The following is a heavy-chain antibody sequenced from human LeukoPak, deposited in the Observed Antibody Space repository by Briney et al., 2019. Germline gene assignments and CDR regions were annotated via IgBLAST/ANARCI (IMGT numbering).Heavy chain of an antibody. D-gene: IGHD1-26*01. V-gene: IGHV1-18*01. CDR3: ARDRVQIVGASSVYFQY. CDR1: GYTFTSSG. Sequence: ASVKVSCKASGYTFTSSGISWVQQAPGQGLEWMGWISGYNGNTKYAQRFQGRVTMTTETSTSTVYMDLRSLRSDDTAMYFCARDRVQIVGASSVYFQYWGQGTLVTVSS. J-gene: IGHJ1*01. CDR2: ISGYNGNT.